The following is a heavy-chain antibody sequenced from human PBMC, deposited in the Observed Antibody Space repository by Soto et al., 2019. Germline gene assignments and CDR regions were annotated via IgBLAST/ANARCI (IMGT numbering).Heavy chain of an antibody. Sequence: ASVKVSCKASGYTFTSYGISWVRQAPGQRHERMGWISAYNGNTNYAQKLQGRVTMTTDTSTSTAYMELRSLRSDDTAVYYCARLLASGSYPKVYYFDYWGQGTLVTV. CDR2: ISAYNGNT. J-gene: IGHJ4*02. CDR3: ARLLASGSYPKVYYFDY. V-gene: IGHV1-18*01. D-gene: IGHD1-26*01. CDR1: GYTFTSYG.